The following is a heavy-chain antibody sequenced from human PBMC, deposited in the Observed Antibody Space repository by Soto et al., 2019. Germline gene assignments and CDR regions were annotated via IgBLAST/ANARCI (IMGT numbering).Heavy chain of an antibody. CDR3: ARDQETSTLYYDYYYMDV. CDR1: GYTFTSYY. J-gene: IGHJ6*03. V-gene: IGHV1-46*03. Sequence: QVQLVQSGAEVKKPGASVTVSCTASGYTFTSYYIHWVRQAPGQGLEWMGIINPSGGSTSYAQKFQGRVTMTRDTSTSTVYMEVSGLRSEDTAVYYCARDQETSTLYYDYYYMDVWGKGTTVTVSS. CDR2: INPSGGST.